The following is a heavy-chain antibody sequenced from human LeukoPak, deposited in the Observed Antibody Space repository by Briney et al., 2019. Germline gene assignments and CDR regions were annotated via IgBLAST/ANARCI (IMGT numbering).Heavy chain of an antibody. CDR1: GGSITTHC. J-gene: IGHJ3*02. CDR3: ARDLLGDYGTFDI. CDR2: VYNTGST. Sequence: SETLSLTCTVSGGSITTHCWSWIRQPAGREVEWIGRVYNTGSTKYNPSLESRVTMSVDTSSNRFSLRLRSVTAADTAVYYCARDLLGDYGTFDIWGQWAMVTVSS. V-gene: IGHV4-4*07. D-gene: IGHD4-17*01.